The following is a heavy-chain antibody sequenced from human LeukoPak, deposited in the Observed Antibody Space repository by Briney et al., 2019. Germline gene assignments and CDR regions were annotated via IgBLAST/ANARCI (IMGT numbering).Heavy chain of an antibody. V-gene: IGHV3-23*01. CDR1: GFIFSSYA. CDR3: AKYLFVNTDMPNGFEF. J-gene: IGHJ4*02. D-gene: IGHD5-18*01. Sequence: GGSLRLSCAASGFIFSSYAMSWVRQAPGKGLEWVSTISGSGGSTYYADSVKGRFTISRDNSKSTLYLQMNSLRADDTAVYYCAKYLFVNTDMPNGFEFWGQGSLVTVSS. CDR2: ISGSGGST.